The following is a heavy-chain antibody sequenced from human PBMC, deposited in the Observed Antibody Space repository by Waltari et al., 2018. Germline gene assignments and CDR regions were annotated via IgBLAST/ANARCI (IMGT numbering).Heavy chain of an antibody. CDR2: INHSGST. Sequence: QVQLQQWGAGLLKPSETLSLTCAVYGGSFSGYYWSWIRQPPGKGLEWIGEINHSGSTNYTPSLKSRVTISVDTSKNQFSLKLSSVTAADTAVYYCARAGGASSGWYYDYWGQGTLVTVSS. CDR1: GGSFSGYY. D-gene: IGHD6-19*01. CDR3: ARAGGASSGWYYDY. J-gene: IGHJ4*02. V-gene: IGHV4-34*01.